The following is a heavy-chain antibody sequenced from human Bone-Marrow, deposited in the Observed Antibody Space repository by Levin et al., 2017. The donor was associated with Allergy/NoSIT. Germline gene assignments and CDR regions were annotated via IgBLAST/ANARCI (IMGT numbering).Heavy chain of an antibody. CDR2: ISYDGSHK. J-gene: IGHJ4*02. CDR3: ARGYCSGGSGYGGDY. D-gene: IGHD2-15*01. Sequence: GGSLRLSCAASGFTFSTYAMHWVRQAPGKGLEWVAVISYDGSHKYYTDSVKGRFTISRDNSKSTLYLQMNSLRAEDTAMYYCARGYCSGGSGYGGDYWGQGTLVTVSS. V-gene: IGHV3-30-3*01. CDR1: GFTFSTYA.